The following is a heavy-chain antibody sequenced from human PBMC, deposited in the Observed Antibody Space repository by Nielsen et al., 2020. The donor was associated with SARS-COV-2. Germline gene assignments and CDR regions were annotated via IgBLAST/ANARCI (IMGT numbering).Heavy chain of an antibody. Sequence: GESLKISCEASGFTFKDHLMHWVRQAPGKGLEWVAGIWYDGSNENYAESVKGRFTISRDNSNNTLFLQMDSLTADDTAVYFCARLSNFWSGYNDYWGQGTLVIVSS. CDR3: ARLSNFWSGYNDY. CDR2: IWYDGSNE. V-gene: IGHV3-33*08. J-gene: IGHJ4*02. D-gene: IGHD3-3*01. CDR1: GFTFKDHL.